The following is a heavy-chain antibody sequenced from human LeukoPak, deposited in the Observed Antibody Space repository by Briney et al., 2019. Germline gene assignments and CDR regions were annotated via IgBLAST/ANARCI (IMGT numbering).Heavy chain of an antibody. CDR1: GGSFSGYY. D-gene: IGHD1-26*01. Sequence: PSETLSLTCAVYGGSFSGYYWSWTRQPPGKGLEWIGEINHSGSTNYNPSLKSRVTISVDTSKNQFSLKLSSVTAADTAVYYCARGRRWSYYFDYWGQGTLVTVSS. CDR3: ARGRRWSYYFDY. V-gene: IGHV4-34*01. J-gene: IGHJ4*02. CDR2: INHSGST.